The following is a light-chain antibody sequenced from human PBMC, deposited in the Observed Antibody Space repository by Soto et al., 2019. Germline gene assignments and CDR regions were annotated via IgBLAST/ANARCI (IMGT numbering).Light chain of an antibody. CDR1: SSNIGNNY. J-gene: IGLJ2*01. CDR2: DNN. V-gene: IGLV1-51*01. Sequence: QSVLTQPPSVSAAPGQTVTISCSGSSSNIGNNYVSWYQQFPGTAPKLLIYDNNKRPSGIPDRFSGSKSGTSATLGITGLQTGDEADYYCGTWDTSLSAHVVFGGGTKVTVL. CDR3: GTWDTSLSAHVV.